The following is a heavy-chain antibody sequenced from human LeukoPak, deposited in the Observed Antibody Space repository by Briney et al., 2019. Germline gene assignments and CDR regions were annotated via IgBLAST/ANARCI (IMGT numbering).Heavy chain of an antibody. J-gene: IGHJ6*03. V-gene: IGHV3-23*01. CDR1: GFTFSSYD. CDR3: AKRGNPAVGHHYLDV. D-gene: IGHD2-2*01. CDR2: ITLSGANT. Sequence: GGSLRLSCAASGFTFSSYDMSWVRQAPGKGLEWVSSITLSGANTFYADSVMGWFTNSRDNSKNTLYLQMNSLRAEDTAVYFCAKRGNPAVGHHYLDVWGKGTTVSVSS.